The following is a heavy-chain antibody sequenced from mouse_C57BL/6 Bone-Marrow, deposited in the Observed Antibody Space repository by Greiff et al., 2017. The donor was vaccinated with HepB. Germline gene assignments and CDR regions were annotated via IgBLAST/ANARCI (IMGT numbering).Heavy chain of an antibody. V-gene: IGHV1-81*01. J-gene: IGHJ2*01. CDR3: ARRITTVVPYFDY. CDR1: GYTFTSYG. CDR2: IYPRSGNT. D-gene: IGHD1-1*01. Sequence: VKLMESGAELARPGASVKLSCKASGYTFTSYGISWVKQRTGQGLEWIGEIYPRSGNTYYNEKFKGKATLTADKSSSTAYMELRSLTSEDSAVYFCARRITTVVPYFDYWGQGTTLTVSS.